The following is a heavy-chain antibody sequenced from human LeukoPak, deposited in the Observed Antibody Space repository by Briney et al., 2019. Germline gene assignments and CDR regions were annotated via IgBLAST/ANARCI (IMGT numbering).Heavy chain of an antibody. V-gene: IGHV4-59*08. J-gene: IGHJ4*02. Sequence: PSETLSLTCTISGASMSNYYWSWSRQPPGKRPEWMAYISDSGSDIYNPSLKSRVAISVDTSKNQFSLKVTSVTAADTAVYFCARHRRNYYGTGGSPFDFWGQGILVTVSS. CDR2: ISDSGSD. CDR1: GASMSNYY. CDR3: ARHRRNYYGTGGSPFDF. D-gene: IGHD3-10*01.